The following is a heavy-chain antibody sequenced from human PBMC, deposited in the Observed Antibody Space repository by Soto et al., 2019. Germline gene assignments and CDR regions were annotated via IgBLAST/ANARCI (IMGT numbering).Heavy chain of an antibody. CDR3: ARGTTTSAFSAMDV. D-gene: IGHD1-1*01. J-gene: IGHJ6*02. Sequence: QVQLVESGGGVVQPGRSLRLSCAASGFTFSYHALNWVRQAPGKGLEWVAGISYDGDNKYIAESVKDRFTISRDNSKNTVSLQMNSLRTEDTAMYFCARGTTTSAFSAMDVWGQGTTVTVSS. V-gene: IGHV3-30-3*01. CDR2: ISYDGDNK. CDR1: GFTFSYHA.